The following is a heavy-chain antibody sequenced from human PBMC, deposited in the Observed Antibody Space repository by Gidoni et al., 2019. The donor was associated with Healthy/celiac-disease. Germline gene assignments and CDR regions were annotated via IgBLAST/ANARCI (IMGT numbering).Heavy chain of an antibody. Sequence: EVQLVESGGGLVQPGGSLRLSCAASGFTFSSYSMNWVRQAPGKGLEWVSYISSSSSTIYYADSVKGRFTISRDNAKNSLYLQMNSLRDEDTAVYYCARDGINYDILTGYYVGGYFDYWGQGTLVTVSS. D-gene: IGHD3-9*01. V-gene: IGHV3-48*02. CDR1: GFTFSSYS. CDR3: ARDGINYDILTGYYVGGYFDY. J-gene: IGHJ4*02. CDR2: ISSSSSTI.